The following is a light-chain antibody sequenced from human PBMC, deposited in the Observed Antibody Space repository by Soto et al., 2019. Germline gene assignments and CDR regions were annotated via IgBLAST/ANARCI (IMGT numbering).Light chain of an antibody. V-gene: IGKV3-20*01. CDR2: DAS. CDR1: QSVSSNY. CDR3: QQYGSSPT. Sequence: EIVLTQSPGTLSLSPGERATLSCRASQSVSSNYLARYQQKPGQAPRLLIYDASARAPGIPDRFSGSGSATDFALTISRLEPEHFAVYYCQQYGSSPTFGHGTNLEIK. J-gene: IGKJ2*01.